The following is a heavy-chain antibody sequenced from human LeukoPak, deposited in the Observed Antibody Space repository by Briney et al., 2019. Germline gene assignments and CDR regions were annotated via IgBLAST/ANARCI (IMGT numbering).Heavy chain of an antibody. CDR3: VSFYETY. CDR1: GNYW. D-gene: IGHD2-2*01. V-gene: IGHV3-74*01. Sequence: GGSLRLSCAASGNYWMHWVRQAPGKGLVWVSHINSDGSWTSYADSVKGRFTISKDNAKNTVYLQMNNLRAEDTAVYHCVSFYETYWGRGTLVTVSS. CDR2: INSDGSWT. J-gene: IGHJ4*02.